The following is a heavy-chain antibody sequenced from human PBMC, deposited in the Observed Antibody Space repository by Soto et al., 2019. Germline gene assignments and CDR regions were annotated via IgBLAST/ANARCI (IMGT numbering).Heavy chain of an antibody. CDR3: ARGGDRGSYYMEYFQH. V-gene: IGHV4-59*01. D-gene: IGHD1-26*01. CDR1: GGSISSYY. CDR2: IYYSGST. J-gene: IGHJ1*01. Sequence: QVQLQESGPGLVKPSETLSLTCTVSGGSISSYYWSWIRQPPGKGLEWIGYIYYSGSTNYNPSLKSRVTISVDTSKNQFSLKLRSVTAADTAVYYCARGGDRGSYYMEYFQHWGQGTLVTVSS.